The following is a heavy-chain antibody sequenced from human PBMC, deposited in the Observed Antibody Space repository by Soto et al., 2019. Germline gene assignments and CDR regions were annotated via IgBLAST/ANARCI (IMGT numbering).Heavy chain of an antibody. CDR3: ARDCRVWFGELLSGWFDP. CDR2: ISYDGSNK. CDR1: GFTFSSYA. D-gene: IGHD3-10*01. Sequence: PGGSLRLSCAASGFTFSSYAMHWVRQAPGKGLEWVAVISYDGSNKYYSDSVKGRFTISRDNSKNTLYLQMNSLRAEDTAVYYCARDCRVWFGELLSGWFDPWGQGALVTVSS. J-gene: IGHJ5*02. V-gene: IGHV3-30-3*01.